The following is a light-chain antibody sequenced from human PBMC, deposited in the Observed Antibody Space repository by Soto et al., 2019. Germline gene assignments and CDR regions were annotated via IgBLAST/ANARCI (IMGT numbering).Light chain of an antibody. CDR2: GTS. V-gene: IGKV3-20*01. J-gene: IGKJ5*01. Sequence: EIVLTQSPATLSLSPGERATLSCRASQRVSSYLAWYQQRPGQAPRLLIYGTSSRATGIPDRFSGSGSGTDFTLTISRLEPEDFAVYFCQRYGSSPLITFGQGTRLEIK. CDR3: QRYGSSPLIT. CDR1: QRVSSY.